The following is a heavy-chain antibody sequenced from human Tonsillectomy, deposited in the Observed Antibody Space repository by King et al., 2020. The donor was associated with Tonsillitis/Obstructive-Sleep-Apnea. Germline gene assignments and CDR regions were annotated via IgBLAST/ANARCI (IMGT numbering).Heavy chain of an antibody. CDR2: MNGDGSST. J-gene: IGHJ4*02. V-gene: IGHV3-74*02. CDR1: GFTFSTYW. Sequence: QLVQSGGGLVQPGGSLRLSCAASGFTFSTYWMHWVRQAPGKGLVWVSRMNGDGSSTSHADSVKGRVTISRDNAKNTLYLQMSSLRAEDTAVYYCARALGGYDDSWGQGTLVTVSS. D-gene: IGHD5-12*01. CDR3: ARALGGYDDS.